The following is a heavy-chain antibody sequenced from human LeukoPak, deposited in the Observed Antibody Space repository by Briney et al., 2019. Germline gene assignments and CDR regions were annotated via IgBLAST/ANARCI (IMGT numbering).Heavy chain of an antibody. V-gene: IGHV1-69*13. CDR2: IIPIFGTA. CDR3: ASAWMYGDYVQYYFDY. CDR1: GGTFSSYA. D-gene: IGHD4-17*01. Sequence: ASVKVSCKASGGTFSSYAISWVRQAPGQGLEWMGGIIPIFGTANYAQKFQGRVTITADESTSTAYMELSSLRPEDTAVYYCASAWMYGDYVQYYFDYWGQGTLVTVSS. J-gene: IGHJ4*02.